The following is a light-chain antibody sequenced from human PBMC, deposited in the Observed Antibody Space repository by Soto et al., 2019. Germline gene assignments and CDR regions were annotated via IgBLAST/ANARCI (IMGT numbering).Light chain of an antibody. CDR1: SSDVGGYNY. CDR3: SSYTTSNTVV. V-gene: IGLV2-14*03. Sequence: QSALTQPASVSGSPGQSIAISCTGTSSDVGGYNYVSWYQRHPGKTPKLIIYDVSNQPSGVSDRFSGSRSGNTASLTISGLQAEDEADYYCSSYTTSNTVVFGGGTKLTVL. CDR2: DVS. J-gene: IGLJ3*02.